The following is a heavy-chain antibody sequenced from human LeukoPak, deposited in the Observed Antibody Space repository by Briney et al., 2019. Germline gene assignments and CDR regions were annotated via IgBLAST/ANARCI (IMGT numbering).Heavy chain of an antibody. D-gene: IGHD3-22*01. V-gene: IGHV3-48*03. CDR3: ARGLWGSSGYSVGY. Sequence: GGSLRLSCAGSGFTFSSYEMNWVRQAPGKGLEWVACITGGGSTIYYAASVKGRFTISRDNAKNSLYLQMNSLRAEDTAVYYCARGLWGSSGYSVGYWGQGTLVTVSS. CDR1: GFTFSSYE. J-gene: IGHJ4*02. CDR2: ITGGGSTI.